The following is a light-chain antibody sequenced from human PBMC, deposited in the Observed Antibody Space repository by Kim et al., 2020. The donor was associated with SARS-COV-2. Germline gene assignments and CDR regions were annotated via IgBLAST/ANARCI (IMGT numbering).Light chain of an antibody. J-gene: IGKJ1*01. CDR2: GAS. CDR3: HQYGSSLRT. Sequence: SPGESATRSCRATQSGRNHYLAWYQQKPGQAPRLLIYGASSRATAIPDRFSGSGSGTDFTLTISRLESEDFAVYYCHQYGSSLRTFGQGTKVDIK. V-gene: IGKV3-20*01. CDR1: QSGRNHY.